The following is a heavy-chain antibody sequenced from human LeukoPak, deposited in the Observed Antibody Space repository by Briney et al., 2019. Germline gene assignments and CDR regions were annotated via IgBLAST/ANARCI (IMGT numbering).Heavy chain of an antibody. V-gene: IGHV1-2*03. CDR2: INPNRGAT. CDR1: GYTFSGYY. CDR3: ARGTNTYDFDY. D-gene: IGHD3-22*01. Sequence: LGASVKVSCKASGYTFSGYYMHWVRQAPGQGLEWMGWINPNRGATNYAQKFQGRVTMTRDTSISTAYMEVSRLRSDGTAVFYCARGTNTYDFDYWGQGTQVTVSS. J-gene: IGHJ4*02.